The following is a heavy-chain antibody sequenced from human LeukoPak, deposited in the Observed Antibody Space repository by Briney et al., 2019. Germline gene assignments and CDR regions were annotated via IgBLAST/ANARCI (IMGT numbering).Heavy chain of an antibody. CDR1: EFTFSSYG. J-gene: IGHJ4*02. CDR2: IKQDVSEK. D-gene: IGHD3-10*02. CDR3: ARGTMFPYCFDY. V-gene: IGHV3-7*01. Sequence: GGSLRLSCAASEFTFSSYGMHWVRQAPGKWLEWVANIKQDVSEKYYVDSVKGRFTISRDNAKNSLYLQMNSLRAEDTAVYYCARGTMFPYCFDYWGQGTLVTVSS.